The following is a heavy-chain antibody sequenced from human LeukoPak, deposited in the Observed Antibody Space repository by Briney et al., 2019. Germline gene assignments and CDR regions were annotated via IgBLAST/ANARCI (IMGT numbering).Heavy chain of an antibody. Sequence: ASVKVSCKASGYTFTSYGISWVRQAPGQGLEWMGWISAYNGNTNYAQKLQGRVTMTTDTSTSTAYMELRSLRSDDTAVYYCATESRYSSSWSYFDYWGQGTLVTVSS. CDR3: ATESRYSSSWSYFDY. CDR1: GYTFTSYG. D-gene: IGHD6-13*01. V-gene: IGHV1-18*01. CDR2: ISAYNGNT. J-gene: IGHJ4*02.